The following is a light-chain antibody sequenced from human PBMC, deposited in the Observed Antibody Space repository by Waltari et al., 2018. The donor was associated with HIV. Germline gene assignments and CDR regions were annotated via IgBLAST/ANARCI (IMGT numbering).Light chain of an antibody. CDR1: VLAKQY. CDR3: QSADTSYTSRV. J-gene: IGLJ1*01. CDR2: KDT. V-gene: IGLV3-25*03. Sequence: SYELTQPPSVSVSPVQTARIPCSGDVLAKQYANWYQQKPGQAPVLVIYKDTERPSGIPERFSGSSSGTTVTLTISGVQPDDEADYYCQSADTSYTSRVFGIGTKVTVL.